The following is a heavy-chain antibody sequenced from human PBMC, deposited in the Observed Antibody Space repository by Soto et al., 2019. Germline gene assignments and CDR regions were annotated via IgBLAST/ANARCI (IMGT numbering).Heavy chain of an antibody. Sequence: QVQLQESGPGLVKPSQTLSLTCTVSGDSISSGGYYWSWIRQHPGKGLEWIGNIYYSGNTDYNPSLKSRVTISVDTSRNQFSLKLSSVSAADTAVYYCARDYGDCAGGGHYYYYYMDVWGKGTSVTVSS. V-gene: IGHV4-31*03. D-gene: IGHD4-17*01. CDR3: ARDYGDCAGGGHYYYYYMDV. J-gene: IGHJ6*03. CDR1: GDSISSGGYY. CDR2: IYYSGNT.